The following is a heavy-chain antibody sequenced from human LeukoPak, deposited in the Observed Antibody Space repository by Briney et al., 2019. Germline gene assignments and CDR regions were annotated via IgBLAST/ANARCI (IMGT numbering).Heavy chain of an antibody. CDR3: ARERIRGYSGPDAFDI. Sequence: GGSLRLSCAASGFTVSSNYMSWDRQAPGKGLEWVSVIYSGGSTYYADSVKGRFTISRDNSKNTLYLQMNSLRAEDTAVYYCARERIRGYSGPDAFDIWGQGTMVTVSS. J-gene: IGHJ3*02. CDR2: IYSGGST. CDR1: GFTVSSNY. D-gene: IGHD5-12*01. V-gene: IGHV3-53*01.